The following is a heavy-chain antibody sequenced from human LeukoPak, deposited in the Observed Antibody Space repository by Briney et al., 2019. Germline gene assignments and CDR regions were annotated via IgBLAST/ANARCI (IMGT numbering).Heavy chain of an antibody. CDR2: ISGSSRHK. Sequence: GGSLRLSCAASGFTFSSYTMNWVRQAPGKGLEWVSSISGSSRHKYYADSVKGRFTISRDNAKNSLYLQMNSLRAEDTAVYYCARTANFAAGYYVDYWGQGTLVTVSS. CDR3: ARTANFAAGYYVDY. CDR1: GFTFSSYT. V-gene: IGHV3-21*01. J-gene: IGHJ4*02. D-gene: IGHD6-13*01.